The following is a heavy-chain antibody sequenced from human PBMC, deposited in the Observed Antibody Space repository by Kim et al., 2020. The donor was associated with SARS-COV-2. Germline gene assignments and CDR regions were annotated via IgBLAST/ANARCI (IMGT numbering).Heavy chain of an antibody. CDR3: ASMYSSSWYSDY. V-gene: IGHV4-59*01. J-gene: IGHJ4*02. Sequence: YNPPLNGRVPISVDTSKTQFSLKLSSVTAGDTAVYYCASMYSSSWYSDYWGQGTLVTVSS. D-gene: IGHD6-13*01.